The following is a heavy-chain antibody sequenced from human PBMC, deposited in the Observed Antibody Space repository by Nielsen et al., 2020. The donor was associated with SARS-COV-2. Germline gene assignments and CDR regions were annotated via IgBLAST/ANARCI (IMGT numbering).Heavy chain of an antibody. J-gene: IGHJ3*02. CDR1: GFTFSSYG. V-gene: IGHV3-33*01. CDR3: ARDQWLEAFDI. CDR2: IWYDGSNK. Sequence: GGSLRLSCAASGFTFSSYGMHWVRQAPGKGLEWVAVIWYDGSNKYYADSVKGRFTISRDNAKNSLYLQMNSLRAEDTAVYYCARDQWLEAFDIWGQGTMVTVSS. D-gene: IGHD6-19*01.